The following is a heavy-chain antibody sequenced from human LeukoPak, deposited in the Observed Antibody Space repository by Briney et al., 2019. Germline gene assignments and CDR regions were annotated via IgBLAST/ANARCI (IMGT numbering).Heavy chain of an antibody. CDR1: GGSISSSSYY. CDR3: ARDLFTVTAV. J-gene: IGHJ4*02. CDR2: IFFGGSS. D-gene: IGHD2-21*02. V-gene: IGHV4-39*07. Sequence: SETLSLTRTVSGGSISSSSYYWGWIRQPPGEGLEWIGNIFFGGSSYYNPSLKSRVTMSLDTSKNQFSLKLSSVTAADTAVYYCARDLFTVTAVWGQGTLVTVSS.